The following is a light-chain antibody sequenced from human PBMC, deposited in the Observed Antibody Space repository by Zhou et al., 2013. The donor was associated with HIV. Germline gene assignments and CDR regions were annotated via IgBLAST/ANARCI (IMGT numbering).Light chain of an antibody. CDR3: QQYASSPRT. CDR1: QSVSNY. CDR2: GAS. J-gene: IGKJ1*01. Sequence: EIVMTQSPATLSVSPGERATLSCRASQSVSNYLAWYQQKPGQAPRLLIYGASSRAPGIPDRFSGSGSGTDFTLTISRLEPEDFAVYSCQQYASSPRTFGQGTKVEIK. V-gene: IGKV3-20*01.